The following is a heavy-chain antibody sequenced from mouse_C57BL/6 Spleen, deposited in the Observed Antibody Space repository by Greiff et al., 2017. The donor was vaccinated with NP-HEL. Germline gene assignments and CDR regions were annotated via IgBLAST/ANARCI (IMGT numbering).Heavy chain of an antibody. J-gene: IGHJ2*01. Sequence: VQLQQSGAELVRPGASVTLSCKASGYTFTDYEMHWVKQTPVHGLEWIGAIDPETGGTAYNQKFKGKAILTADKSSSTAYMELRSLTSEDSAVYYCTRGKVVANFDYWGQGTTLTVSS. CDR1: GYTFTDYE. CDR3: TRGKVVANFDY. D-gene: IGHD1-1*01. V-gene: IGHV1-15*01. CDR2: IDPETGGT.